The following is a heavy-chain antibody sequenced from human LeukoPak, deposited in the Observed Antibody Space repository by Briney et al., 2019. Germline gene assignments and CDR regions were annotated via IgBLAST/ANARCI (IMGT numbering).Heavy chain of an antibody. D-gene: IGHD2-15*01. CDR2: IYSDGSAT. V-gene: IGHV3-74*01. CDR1: GFTFSSYW. Sequence: GSLRLSCAASGFTFSSYWMHWVRQAPGKGLAWVSRIYSDGSATNYADSVKGRFTISRDNAKNTLYLQMNNLRAEDTAVYYCASEGWQVLDYWGQGTLVTVSS. CDR3: ASEGWQVLDY. J-gene: IGHJ4*02.